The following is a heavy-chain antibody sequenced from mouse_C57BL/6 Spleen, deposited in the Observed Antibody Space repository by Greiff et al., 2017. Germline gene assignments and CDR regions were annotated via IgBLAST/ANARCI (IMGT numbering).Heavy chain of an antibody. D-gene: IGHD1-1*01. CDR2: IDPSDSET. Sequence: QVQLQQPGAELVRPGSSVKLSCKASGYTFTSYWMHWVKQRPIQGLEWIGNIDPSDSETHYNQKFKDKATLTVDKSSSTAYMQLSSLTSEDSAVYHCARRGGSSSYYYAMDYWGQGTSVTVSS. CDR3: ARRGGSSSYYYAMDY. V-gene: IGHV1-52*01. J-gene: IGHJ4*01. CDR1: GYTFTSYW.